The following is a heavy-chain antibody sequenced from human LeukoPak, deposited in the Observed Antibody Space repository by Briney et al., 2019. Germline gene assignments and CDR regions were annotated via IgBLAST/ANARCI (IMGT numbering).Heavy chain of an antibody. Sequence: RTGGSLRLSCAASGFTFSSYSMNWVRQAPGKGLEWVSSISSSSSYIYYADSVKGRFTISRDNAKNSLYLQMNSLRAEDTAVYYCARDTVRGSGFDYWGQGTLVTVSS. CDR1: GFTFSSYS. CDR3: ARDTVRGSGFDY. V-gene: IGHV3-21*01. J-gene: IGHJ4*02. D-gene: IGHD3-10*01. CDR2: ISSSSSYI.